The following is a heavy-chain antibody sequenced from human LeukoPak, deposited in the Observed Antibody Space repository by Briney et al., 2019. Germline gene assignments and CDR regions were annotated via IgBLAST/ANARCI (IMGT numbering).Heavy chain of an antibody. J-gene: IGHJ5*02. D-gene: IGHD4-17*01. V-gene: IGHV1-8*01. CDR1: GYTFTSYD. CDR2: MNPNNGNT. CDR3: ARGVRVTVTTSWSDP. Sequence: ASVKVSCKASGYTFTSYDINWVRQAPGQGLEWMGWMNPNNGNTNYAQKFQGRVTMTRDTSISTAYMELSSLRSEDTAVYYCARGVRVTVTTSWSDPWGQGTLVTVSS.